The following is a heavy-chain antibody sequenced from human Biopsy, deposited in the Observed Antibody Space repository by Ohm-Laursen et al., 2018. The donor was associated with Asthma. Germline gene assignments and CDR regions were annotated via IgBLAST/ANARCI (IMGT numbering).Heavy chain of an antibody. J-gene: IGHJ5*01. CDR3: ARDLSGYCTSSACYGFDS. CDR2: INYSGST. D-gene: IGHD2-8*01. V-gene: IGHV4-31*03. Sequence: SQTLSLTCTVSGGSISSGPYYWSWVRQHPGKGLEWIGYINYSGSTFYSPSLESRVTVSVDTSKNQFSLKLSSVTAADTAVYYCARDLSGYCTSSACYGFDSWGQGTLVTVSS. CDR1: GGSISSGPYY.